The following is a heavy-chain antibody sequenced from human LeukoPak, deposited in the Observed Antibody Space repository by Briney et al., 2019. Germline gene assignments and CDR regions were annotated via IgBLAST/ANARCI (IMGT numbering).Heavy chain of an antibody. V-gene: IGHV1-2*06. CDR3: AVIDDTSGYSYFDY. D-gene: IGHD3-22*01. J-gene: IGHJ4*02. CDR2: INPNSGGT. Sequence: ASAKVSCKASGYTFTGYYMHWVRQAPGQGLEWMGRINPNSGGTNYAQKFQGRVTMTRDTSISTAYMDLSRLSSDDTAVYYCAVIDDTSGYSYFDYWGQGSLVIVSS. CDR1: GYTFTGYY.